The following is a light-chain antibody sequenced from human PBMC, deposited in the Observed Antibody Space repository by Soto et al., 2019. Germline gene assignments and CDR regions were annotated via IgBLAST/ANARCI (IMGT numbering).Light chain of an antibody. CDR2: DND. V-gene: IGLV1-51*01. Sequence: QSVLTQPPSVSGAPGQKVTISCSGSSSNIGSNYVSWYQQLPGTAPKLLIYDNDKRPSGIPDRFSGSKSGTSATLGITGLQTGDEADFYCGTWDSSLSAYVFGDGTRSPS. CDR3: GTWDSSLSAYV. J-gene: IGLJ1*01. CDR1: SSNIGSNY.